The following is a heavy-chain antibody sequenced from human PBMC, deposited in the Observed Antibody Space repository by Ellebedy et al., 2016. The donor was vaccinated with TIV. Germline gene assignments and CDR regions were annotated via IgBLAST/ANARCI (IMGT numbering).Heavy chain of an antibody. CDR2: ISTHNGNT. V-gene: IGHV1-18*01. CDR1: GYSFTSYD. D-gene: IGHD1-1*01. Sequence: ASVKVSXXASGYSFTSYDITWVRQAPGQGLEWMGWISTHNGNTNYAQNFQGRVTMTTDTSTSTVYMELRGLRDDDTAVYYCARGGRTTGTTRSLEYWGQGTLVTVSS. J-gene: IGHJ4*02. CDR3: ARGGRTTGTTRSLEY.